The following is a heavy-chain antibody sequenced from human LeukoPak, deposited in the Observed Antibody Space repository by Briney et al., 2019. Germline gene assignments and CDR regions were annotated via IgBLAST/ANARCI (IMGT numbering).Heavy chain of an antibody. V-gene: IGHV3-74*01. Sequence: PGGSLRLSCAASGFALSSYWMHWVRHAPGKGLVWVSRIKTDGSSTIYADSVKGRFTTYRDNAKNTLYLQMSSLRAEDTAVYYCASQYSGYDQSRYMDVWGKGTTVTVSS. J-gene: IGHJ6*03. CDR1: GFALSSYW. D-gene: IGHD5-12*01. CDR3: ASQYSGYDQSRYMDV. CDR2: IKTDGSST.